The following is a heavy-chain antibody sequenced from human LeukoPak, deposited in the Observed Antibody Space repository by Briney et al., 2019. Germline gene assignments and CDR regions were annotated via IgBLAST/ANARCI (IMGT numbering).Heavy chain of an antibody. Sequence: SETLSLTCTVSGGSISSSSYYWGWIRQPPGEGLEWIGSVYYGGSTYYNPSLKSRVTISVDASKNQFSLRLSSATAADTAVYYCARGTRRGHDAFDIWGQGTMVTVSS. D-gene: IGHD3-10*01. J-gene: IGHJ3*02. CDR3: ARGTRRGHDAFDI. V-gene: IGHV4-39*07. CDR2: VYYGGST. CDR1: GGSISSSSYY.